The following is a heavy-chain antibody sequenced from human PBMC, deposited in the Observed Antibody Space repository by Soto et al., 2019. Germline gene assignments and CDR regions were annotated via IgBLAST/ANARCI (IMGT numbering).Heavy chain of an antibody. Sequence: GGSLRLSCAASGFTFSDYYMAWIRQAPGKGLECLSYISDSGSIRFYADSVKGRFTISRDNGKNSLYLQMNSLRAEDTAVYYCAKNKAHRYDIELGAGYPAKDVWGPGTQVTVSS. D-gene: IGHD5-12*01. CDR3: AKNKAHRYDIELGAGYPAKDV. V-gene: IGHV3-11*01. CDR2: ISDSGSIR. J-gene: IGHJ6*01. CDR1: GFTFSDYY.